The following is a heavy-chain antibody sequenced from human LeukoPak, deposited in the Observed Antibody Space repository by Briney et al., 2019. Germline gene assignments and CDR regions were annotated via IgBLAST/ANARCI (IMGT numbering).Heavy chain of an antibody. CDR3: ARWRGAQSEFVV. J-gene: IGHJ4*02. D-gene: IGHD3-3*01. CDR2: IKEGGRGT. V-gene: IGHV3-7*01. CDR1: GLSFSSNW. Sequence: GGSLRLSCAAPGLSFSSNWMGWVRQAPGKGLEWVAHIKEGGRGTFYVDSVKGRFTGSRDDARNTVYPQMNSLRAEDTAVYYCARWRGAQSEFVVWGQGTLVTVSS.